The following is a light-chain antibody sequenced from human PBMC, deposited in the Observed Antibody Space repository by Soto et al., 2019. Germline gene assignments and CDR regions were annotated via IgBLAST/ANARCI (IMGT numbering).Light chain of an antibody. CDR2: DVN. Sequence: QSALTQPASVSGSPGQPITISCTGTSSDIGVYNFVSWYQQHPGKAPKLMIYDVNLRPSGVSDRFSGSKSGNTASLTISGLQAEDEAHYYCCSYATSTVFGGGTKLTVL. CDR3: CSYATSTV. CDR1: SSDIGVYNF. V-gene: IGLV2-14*01. J-gene: IGLJ2*01.